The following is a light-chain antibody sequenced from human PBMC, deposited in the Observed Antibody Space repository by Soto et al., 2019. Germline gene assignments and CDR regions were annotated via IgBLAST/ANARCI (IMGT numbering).Light chain of an antibody. CDR2: GAS. CDR3: QQYNNWPIT. V-gene: IGKV3-15*01. Sequence: EIVMTQSPDTLSVSPGERATLSCRASQSVSSNLAWYQQKPGQAPRLLIYGASTRATGIPARFSGSGSGTEFTLTISSLQSEDFAIYYCQQYNNWPITFGQGTLLEI. J-gene: IGKJ5*01. CDR1: QSVSSN.